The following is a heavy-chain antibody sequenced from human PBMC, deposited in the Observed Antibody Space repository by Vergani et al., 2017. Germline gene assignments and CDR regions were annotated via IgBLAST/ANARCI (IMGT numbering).Heavy chain of an antibody. Sequence: QVQLQESGPGLVKPSQTLSLTCTVSGGSISSGDYYWSWIRQPPGKGLEWIGYIYYSGSTSYNPSLKSRVTLSVDTSKNQFSLKLSSVTAADTAVYYCARGFMGRGVITENWFDPWGQGTLVTVSS. J-gene: IGHJ5*02. V-gene: IGHV4-30-4*01. CDR3: ARGFMGRGVITENWFDP. D-gene: IGHD3-10*01. CDR1: GGSISSGDYY. CDR2: IYYSGST.